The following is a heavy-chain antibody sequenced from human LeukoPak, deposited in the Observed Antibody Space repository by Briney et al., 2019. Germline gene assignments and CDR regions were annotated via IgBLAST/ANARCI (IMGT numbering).Heavy chain of an antibody. V-gene: IGHV3-30*02. Sequence: PGGSLRLSCAASGFTFSSYGRHWVRQAPGKGLEWMAFIRYDGSNKYYADSVKGRFTISRDNSKNTLYLQMNSLRAEDTAVYYCAKLAVGATLNWFDPWGQGTLVTVSS. CDR2: IRYDGSNK. CDR3: AKLAVGATLNWFDP. CDR1: GFTFSSYG. J-gene: IGHJ5*02. D-gene: IGHD1-26*01.